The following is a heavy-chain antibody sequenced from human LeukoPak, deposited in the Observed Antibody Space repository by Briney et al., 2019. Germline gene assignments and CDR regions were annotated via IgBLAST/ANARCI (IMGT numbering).Heavy chain of an antibody. CDR1: GGSISSYY. D-gene: IGHD3-22*01. V-gene: IGHV4-59*01. Sequence: SETLSLTCTVSGGSISSYYWSWIRQPPGKGLEWIGYMYNSGSTNYNPSLKSRVTISVEKSKNQFSLNLNSVTAADTAVYYCARCRSYDTSGYCDAVDIWGQGTMVTVSS. J-gene: IGHJ3*02. CDR3: ARCRSYDTSGYCDAVDI. CDR2: MYNSGST.